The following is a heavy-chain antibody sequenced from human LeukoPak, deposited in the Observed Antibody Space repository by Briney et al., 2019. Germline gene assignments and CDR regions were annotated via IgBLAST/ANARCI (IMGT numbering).Heavy chain of an antibody. V-gene: IGHV4-38-2*01. CDR2: RHHGGST. CDR1: AYSINTNSY. D-gene: IGHD3-22*01. J-gene: IGHJ3*02. CDR3: ARWLENGFDM. Sequence: PSETLSLTCSVSAYSINTNSYWAWIRQPPGKDLEWIGSRHHGGSTYYHPSLKSRVTISIDTSKNQFSLNLYSVTAADTAVYYCARWLENGFDMWGQGTVVTVSS.